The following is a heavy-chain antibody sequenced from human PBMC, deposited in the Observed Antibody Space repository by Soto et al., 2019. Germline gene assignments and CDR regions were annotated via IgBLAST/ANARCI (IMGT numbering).Heavy chain of an antibody. Sequence: EVQLVESGGGLVKPGGSLRLSCAVFGITFSNAWMTWVRQAPGKGLEWVGLIKSKADGGIIDYAATVKGRFAISRDDSKNTLYLQMNSLKTEDTAVYYCTTAFEWGQGTLVTVSS. CDR3: TTAFE. J-gene: IGHJ4*02. V-gene: IGHV3-15*01. CDR1: GITFSNAW. CDR2: IKSKADGGII.